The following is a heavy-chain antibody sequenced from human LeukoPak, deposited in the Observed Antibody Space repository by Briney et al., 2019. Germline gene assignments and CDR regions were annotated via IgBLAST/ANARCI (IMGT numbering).Heavy chain of an antibody. Sequence: SVKVSCKASGGTFSSYAISWVRQAPGQGLEWMGGIIPIFGTANYAQKFQGRVTITADESTSTAYMELSSLRSEDTAVYYCARGSLPAVAGSKRFDYWGQGTLVTVSS. CDR2: IIPIFGTA. V-gene: IGHV1-69*13. CDR3: ARGSLPAVAGSKRFDY. CDR1: GGTFSSYA. J-gene: IGHJ4*02. D-gene: IGHD6-19*01.